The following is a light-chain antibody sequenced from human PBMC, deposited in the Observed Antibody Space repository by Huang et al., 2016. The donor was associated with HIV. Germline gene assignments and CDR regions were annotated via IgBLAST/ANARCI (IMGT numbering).Light chain of an antibody. J-gene: IGKJ3*01. CDR2: GAS. CDR1: QNISSF. V-gene: IGKV3-11*01. Sequence: EIVLTQSPATLSLSPGGRATLSCRASQNISSFFDWYQQGAGQSPRLLIYGASNRATGIPARFSGSGSGTDFTLTINNLEPGDFAVYYCQQRFTFGPGTKVDIK. CDR3: QQRFT.